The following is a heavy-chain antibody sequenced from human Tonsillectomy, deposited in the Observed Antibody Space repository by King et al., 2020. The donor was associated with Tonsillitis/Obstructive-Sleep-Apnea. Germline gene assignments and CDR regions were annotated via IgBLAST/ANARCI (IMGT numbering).Heavy chain of an antibody. CDR1: GGSISNSSYY. CDR2: IYYSGST. Sequence: QLQESGPGLVKPSETLSLTCTVSGGSISNSSYYWGWIRQPPGKGLEWIGSIYYSGSTYYNPSLKSRVTISVETPKNQFSLKLSSVAAPDTAVYYCVRRGGFGPGGPMDVWGKGTTVTVSS. J-gene: IGHJ6*03. V-gene: IGHV4-39*01. CDR3: VRRGGFGPGGPMDV. D-gene: IGHD3-10*01.